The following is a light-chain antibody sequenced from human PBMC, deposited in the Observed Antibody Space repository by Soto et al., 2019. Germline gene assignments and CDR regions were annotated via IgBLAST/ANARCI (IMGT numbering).Light chain of an antibody. V-gene: IGKV1-39*01. J-gene: IGKJ1*01. CDR1: QSISSY. CDR3: QQSYSTPRT. CDR2: AAS. Sequence: DIQMTQSPSSLYASVGDRVTITCRASQSISSYLNWYQQKPGKAPKLLIYAASSFQSGVSSRFSGSGFGTVFTFTISSLQPEYFGTYYCQQSYSTPRTFGQGTKVDIK.